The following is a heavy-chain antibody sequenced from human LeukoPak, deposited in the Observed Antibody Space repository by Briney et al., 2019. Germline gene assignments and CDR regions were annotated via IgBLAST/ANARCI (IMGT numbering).Heavy chain of an antibody. Sequence: SETLSLTCAVYGGSLSGYYWSWIRQPPGKGLEWIGEINHSGSTNYNPSLKSRVTISVDTSKNQFSLKLSSVTAADTAVYYCAGERRGYSSGWFDYWGQGTLVTVSS. J-gene: IGHJ4*02. V-gene: IGHV4-34*01. CDR3: AGERRGYSSGWFDY. D-gene: IGHD6-19*01. CDR2: INHSGST. CDR1: GGSLSGYY.